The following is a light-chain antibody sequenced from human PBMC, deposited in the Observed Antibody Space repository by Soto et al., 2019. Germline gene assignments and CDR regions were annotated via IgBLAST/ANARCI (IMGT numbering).Light chain of an antibody. J-gene: IGKJ5*01. Sequence: EIALTQSLSSLAASVGDRLTLTRRASRNVSIYLTGYQHKPGKGPTLLIHATSNLQIGVPSRFSGSGSGTEFTLTISSLEPEDFGTYYCQQSYKMPSFGQGTRLEIK. CDR3: QQSYKMPS. V-gene: IGKV1-39*01. CDR1: RNVSIY. CDR2: ATS.